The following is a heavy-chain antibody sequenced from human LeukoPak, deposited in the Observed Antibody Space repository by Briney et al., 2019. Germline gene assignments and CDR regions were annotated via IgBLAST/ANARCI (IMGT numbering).Heavy chain of an antibody. V-gene: IGHV3-48*03. CDR3: ARVDYPGAFDI. CDR1: GFTFSSYE. J-gene: IGHJ3*02. CDR2: ISSSGSTI. D-gene: IGHD3/OR15-3a*01. Sequence: GGSLRLSCAASGFTFSSYEMNWVRQAPGKGLEWVSYISSSGSTIYYADYVKGRFTISRDNAKNSLYLQMNSLRAEDTAVYYCARVDYPGAFDIWGQGTMVTVSS.